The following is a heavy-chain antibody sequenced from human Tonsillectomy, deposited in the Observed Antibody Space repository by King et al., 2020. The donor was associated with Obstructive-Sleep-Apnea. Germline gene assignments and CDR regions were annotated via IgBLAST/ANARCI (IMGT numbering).Heavy chain of an antibody. Sequence: LQLQESGPGLVKPSQTLSLTCTVSGGSISSGGYYWSGIRQHPGKGLEWIGDIYYSGSTYYTPSLKSRATISVDTAKDQFSLKLGSVTAADTAVYYCAGVYGRYPIDYWGQGTLVTVSS. D-gene: IGHD1-26*01. CDR2: IYYSGST. V-gene: IGHV4-31*03. CDR1: GGSISSGGYY. CDR3: AGVYGRYPIDY. J-gene: IGHJ4*02.